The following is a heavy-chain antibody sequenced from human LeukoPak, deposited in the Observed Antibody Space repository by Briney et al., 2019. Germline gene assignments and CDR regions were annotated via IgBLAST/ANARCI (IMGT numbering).Heavy chain of an antibody. D-gene: IGHD6-13*01. CDR1: GGTFSSYA. CDR3: AREFSSPRRFDP. J-gene: IGHJ5*02. V-gene: IGHV1-69*01. Sequence: SVKVSCKASGGTFSSYAISWVRQAPGQGLEWMGGIIPIFGTANYAQKFQGRVTITADESTSTAYMELSSLRSEDTAVYYCAREFSSPRRFDPWGQGTLVTVSP. CDR2: IIPIFGTA.